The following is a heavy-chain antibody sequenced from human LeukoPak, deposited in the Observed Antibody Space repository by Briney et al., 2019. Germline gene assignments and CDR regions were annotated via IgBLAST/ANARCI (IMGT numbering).Heavy chain of an antibody. CDR3: ARDGSDTKRSFDP. J-gene: IGHJ5*02. V-gene: IGHV1-46*01. Sequence: ASVRVSCKASGYTFTTYYINWVRHAPGQGLEWMGIINPSVGNSIYAQQFQGRVTMTGDTSTSTVYMELSSLRSEDTAVYYCARDGSDTKRSFDPWGQGTLVTASS. CDR1: GYTFTTYY. D-gene: IGHD2-2*01. CDR2: INPSVGNS.